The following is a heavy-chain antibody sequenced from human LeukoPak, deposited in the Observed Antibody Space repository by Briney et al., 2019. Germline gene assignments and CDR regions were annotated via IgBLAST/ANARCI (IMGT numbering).Heavy chain of an antibody. V-gene: IGHV3-74*01. CDR1: GFTFSSYW. D-gene: IGHD6-6*01. Sequence: PGGSLRLSCAASGFTFSSYWMHWVRQAPGKGLVWVSRINGDGSSTSYADSVKDRLTISRDNAKNTLYLQMNSLRAEDTAVYYCARGYSSSYRIDYWGQGTLVTVSS. CDR3: ARGYSSSYRIDY. CDR2: INGDGSST. J-gene: IGHJ4*02.